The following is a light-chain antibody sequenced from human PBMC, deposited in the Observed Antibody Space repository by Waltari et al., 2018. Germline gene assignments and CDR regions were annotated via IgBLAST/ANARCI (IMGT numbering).Light chain of an antibody. Sequence: EIVLTQSPATLSLSPGERATLSCRASQSINNYLAWYQHKPGQAPRLPIYGASNRATGIPARFSGSGSGTDFTLTISSLEPEDFTVYFCQQRYNWPLTFGGGTKVEIK. CDR3: QQRYNWPLT. V-gene: IGKV3-11*01. CDR1: QSINNY. J-gene: IGKJ4*01. CDR2: GAS.